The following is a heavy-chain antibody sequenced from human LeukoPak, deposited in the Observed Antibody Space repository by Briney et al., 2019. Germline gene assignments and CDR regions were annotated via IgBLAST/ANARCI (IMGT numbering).Heavy chain of an antibody. V-gene: IGHV3-48*04. D-gene: IGHD3-22*01. CDR3: ARDEYYYDSSGYYRLDY. CDR1: GFTFSSYS. J-gene: IGHJ4*02. Sequence: PGGSLRLSCAASGFTFSSYSMNWVRQAPGKGLEWVSYISSSSSTIYYADSVKGRFTISRDNAKNSLYLQMNSLRAEDTAVYYCARDEYYYDSSGYYRLDYRGQGTLVTVSS. CDR2: ISSSSSTI.